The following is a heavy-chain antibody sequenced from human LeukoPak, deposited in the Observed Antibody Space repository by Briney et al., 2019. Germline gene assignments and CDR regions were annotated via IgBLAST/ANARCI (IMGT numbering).Heavy chain of an antibody. J-gene: IGHJ4*02. D-gene: IGHD5-18*01. CDR1: GGSISSSNW. V-gene: IGHV4-31*11. CDR3: AREGAAMVIDY. CDR2: IYYSGST. Sequence: PSETLSLTCAVSGGSISSSNWWSWVRQHPGKGLEWIGYIYYSGSTYYNPSLKSRVTISVDTSKNQFSLKLSSVTAADTAVYYCAREGAAMVIDYWGQGTLVTVSS.